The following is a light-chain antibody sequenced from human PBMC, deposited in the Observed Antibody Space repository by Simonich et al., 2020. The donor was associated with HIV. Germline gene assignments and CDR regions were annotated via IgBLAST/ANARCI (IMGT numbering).Light chain of an antibody. CDR3: QQYYSTPPT. CDR2: WAS. Sequence: DIVMTQSPDSLAVSLGERATINCKSSQSVLYSSNNKNYLAWYQQKPGPPPKLLIYWASTREYGVPDRFSGSGSGTDFTLTISSLQAEDVAVYSCQQYYSTPPTFGQGTKVEIK. V-gene: IGKV4-1*01. CDR1: QSVLYSSNNKNY. J-gene: IGKJ1*01.